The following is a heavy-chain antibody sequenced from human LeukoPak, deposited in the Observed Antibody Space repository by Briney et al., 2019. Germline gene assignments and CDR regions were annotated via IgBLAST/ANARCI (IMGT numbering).Heavy chain of an antibody. CDR1: AFTFSTYE. CDR2: ISSSGRTQ. V-gene: IGHV3-48*03. Sequence: GGSLRLSCAASAFTFSTYEMNWVRQAPGKGLEWVSYISSSGRTQYYADSAKGRFTISRDNAKNSLYLQMNSLRAEDTAVYFCARLTKGSGYLDYWGQGALVTVSS. J-gene: IGHJ4*02. CDR3: ARLTKGSGYLDY.